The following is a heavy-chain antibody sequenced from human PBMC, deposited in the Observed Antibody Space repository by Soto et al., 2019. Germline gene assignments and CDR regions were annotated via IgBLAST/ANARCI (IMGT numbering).Heavy chain of an antibody. CDR2: TFWDDEK. Sequence: QITLKESGPTLVKPTQTLTLTCTFSGFSLISDRVAVGWIRQPPGKALEWLALTFWDDEKRYSPSLTSTLTITKDTSRNQVILTMTNMHPVDTATYYCARRRYNNAYDFDSWGQGILVTVSS. CDR3: ARRRYNNAYDFDS. V-gene: IGHV2-5*02. D-gene: IGHD1-1*01. CDR1: GFSLISDRVA. J-gene: IGHJ4*02.